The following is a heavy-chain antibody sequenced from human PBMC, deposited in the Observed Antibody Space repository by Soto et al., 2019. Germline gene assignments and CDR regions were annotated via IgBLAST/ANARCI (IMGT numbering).Heavy chain of an antibody. D-gene: IGHD2-21*01. CDR1: GFTFSSYG. J-gene: IGHJ4*02. V-gene: IGHV3-23*01. CDR3: AGDSVFDY. CDR2: ISGSGGAT. Sequence: EVHLLESGGGLVQPGGSLRLSCAASGFTFSSYGMSWVRQALGKGLEWVSTISGSGGATYHADSVKGRFTIARDNSKNTLYLQMSSLRAEDTAVYYCAGDSVFDYWGQGTLVTVSS.